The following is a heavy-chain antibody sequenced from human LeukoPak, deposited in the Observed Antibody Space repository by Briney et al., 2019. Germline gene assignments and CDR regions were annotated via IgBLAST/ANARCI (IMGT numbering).Heavy chain of an antibody. Sequence: PGGSLRLSCAASGFTFSTNSMNWVRQAPAKGLEWVASISNSGTYIYYPESLKGRFTVSRDNAKNSVYLQVNSLRDEDTAVYYCARDVARDISCYTDWGQGTLVTVSS. D-gene: IGHD2-2*02. CDR3: ARDVARDISCYTD. CDR2: ISNSGTYI. J-gene: IGHJ4*02. V-gene: IGHV3-21*01. CDR1: GFTFSTNS.